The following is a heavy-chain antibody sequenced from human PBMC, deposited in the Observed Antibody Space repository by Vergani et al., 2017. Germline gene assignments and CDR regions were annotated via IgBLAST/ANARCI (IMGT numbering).Heavy chain of an antibody. CDR1: GYTFTSSS. CDR3: ARDPYDFWTGPLDP. Sequence: QVKLEQSGPEVKKPGASVKVSCKTSGYTFTSSSVSWLRQAPGQGLEWLGWITVYNGNTQYAKKFQGRITITADTSTSTAFMELRNLRSDDTAIYYCARDPYDFWTGPLDPWGQGTLVTVSS. CDR2: ITVYNGNT. V-gene: IGHV1-18*01. J-gene: IGHJ5*02. D-gene: IGHD3/OR15-3a*01.